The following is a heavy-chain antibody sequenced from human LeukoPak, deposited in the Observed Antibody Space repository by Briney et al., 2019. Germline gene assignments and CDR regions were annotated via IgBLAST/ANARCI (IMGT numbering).Heavy chain of an antibody. Sequence: GGSLRLSCAASGFTFSSYSMNWVRQAPGKGLEWVSYISSSGSTIYYADSVKGRFTISRDNAKNSLYLQMNSLRAEDTAVYYCARDTIFGVAGDYYGMDVWGQGTTVTVSS. CDR2: ISSSGSTI. V-gene: IGHV3-48*04. J-gene: IGHJ6*02. D-gene: IGHD3-3*01. CDR1: GFTFSSYS. CDR3: ARDTIFGVAGDYYGMDV.